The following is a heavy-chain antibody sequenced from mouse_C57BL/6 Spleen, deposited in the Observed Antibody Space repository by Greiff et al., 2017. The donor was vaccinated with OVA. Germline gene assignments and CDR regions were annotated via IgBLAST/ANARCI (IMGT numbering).Heavy chain of an antibody. J-gene: IGHJ4*01. D-gene: IGHD1-1*01. CDR3: APVATYYYAMDY. V-gene: IGHV1-64*01. Sequence: QVQLQQPGAELVKPGASVKLSCKASGYTFTSYWMHWVKQTPGQGLEWIGMIHPNSGSTNYQEKFKSKVTLTVDKSSSTAYMQLSSLTSEDSAVYYCAPVATYYYAMDYWGQGTSVTVSS. CDR2: IHPNSGST. CDR1: GYTFTSYW.